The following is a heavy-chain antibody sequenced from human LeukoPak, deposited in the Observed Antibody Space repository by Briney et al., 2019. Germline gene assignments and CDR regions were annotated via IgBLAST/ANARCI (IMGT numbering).Heavy chain of an antibody. D-gene: IGHD5-18*01. J-gene: IGHJ4*02. V-gene: IGHV4-39*07. CDR1: GDSISTSYYY. CDR2: IYYSGST. CDR3: ARDRGRGYSYAKRGHYFDY. Sequence: SETLSLTCTVSGDSISTSYYYWGWIRQPPGKGLEWIGSIYYSGSTYYNPSLKSRVTISVDTSKSQFSLKLSSVTAADTAVYYCARDRGRGYSYAKRGHYFDYWGQGTLVTVSS.